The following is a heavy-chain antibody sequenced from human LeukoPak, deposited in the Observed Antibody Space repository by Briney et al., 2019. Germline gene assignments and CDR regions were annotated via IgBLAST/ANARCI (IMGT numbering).Heavy chain of an antibody. J-gene: IGHJ3*02. CDR3: ARANLAVAGTDDAFDI. Sequence: GESLKISCKGSGYSFTSYWIAWVRQMPGKGLEWMGIIYPGDSDTRYSPSFQGQVTISADKSISTAYLQWSSLKASDTAMYYCARANLAVAGTDDAFDIWGQGTMVTVSS. CDR1: GYSFTSYW. V-gene: IGHV5-51*01. CDR2: IYPGDSDT. D-gene: IGHD6-19*01.